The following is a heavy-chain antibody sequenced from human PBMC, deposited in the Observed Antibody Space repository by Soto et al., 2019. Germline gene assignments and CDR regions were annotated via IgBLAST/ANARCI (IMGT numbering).Heavy chain of an antibody. D-gene: IGHD1-26*01. Sequence: GRPLRVWWRAAGCKCIGYGSRCVRQAPGKGLVWVSRINSDGSSTSYADSVKGRFTISRDNAKNTLYLQMNSLIAEDTAVYYCARGGSLNWYFDLWGRGTLVTAPQ. CDR2: INSDGSST. V-gene: IGHV3-74*01. CDR1: GCKCIGYG. CDR3: ARGGSLNWYFDL. J-gene: IGHJ2*01.